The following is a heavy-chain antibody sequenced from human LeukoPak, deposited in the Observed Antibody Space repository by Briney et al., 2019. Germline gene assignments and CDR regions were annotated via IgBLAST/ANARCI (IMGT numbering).Heavy chain of an antibody. V-gene: IGHV4-34*01. Sequence: PGGSLRLSCVASGFTFSSYWMTWVRQPPGKGLEWIGEINHSGSTNYNPSLKSRVTISVDTSKNQFSLKLSSVTAADTAVYYCARHRVHSSSWYIQYRANSNYFDYWGQGTLVTVSS. J-gene: IGHJ4*02. CDR2: INHSGST. CDR3: ARHRVHSSSWYIQYRANSNYFDY. D-gene: IGHD6-13*01. CDR1: GFTFSSYW.